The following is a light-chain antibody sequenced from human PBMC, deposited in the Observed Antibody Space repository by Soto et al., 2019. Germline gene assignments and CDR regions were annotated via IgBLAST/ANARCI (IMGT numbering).Light chain of an antibody. CDR1: SSDVGGYNY. CDR2: DVS. V-gene: IGLV2-14*01. Sequence: QSALTQPASVSGSPGQSITISCTGTSSDVGGYNYVSWYQQHPGKAPKLMIYDVSNRPSGVSNRFSGSKSGNTASLPISGLHAEDEADYYCSSYTSSSTLRVFGGGTKRTVL. CDR3: SSYTSSSTLRV. J-gene: IGLJ2*01.